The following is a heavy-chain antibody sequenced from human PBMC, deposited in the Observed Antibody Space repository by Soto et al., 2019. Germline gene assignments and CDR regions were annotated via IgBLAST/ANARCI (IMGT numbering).Heavy chain of an antibody. J-gene: IGHJ4*02. CDR3: AKEQRSGPPGY. Sequence: GGSLRLSCAASGFTFSSYGMHWVRQAPGKGLEWVAVISYDGSNKYYADSVKGRFTISRDKSKNTLYLQMNSLRAEDTAVYYCAKEQRSGPPGYWGQGTLVTVSS. V-gene: IGHV3-30*18. D-gene: IGHD1-26*01. CDR1: GFTFSSYG. CDR2: ISYDGSNK.